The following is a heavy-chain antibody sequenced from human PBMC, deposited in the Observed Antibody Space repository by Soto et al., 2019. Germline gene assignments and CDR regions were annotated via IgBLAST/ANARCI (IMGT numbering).Heavy chain of an antibody. D-gene: IGHD2-2*01. CDR3: ASDCSSTSCYVRRWFDP. J-gene: IGHJ5*02. V-gene: IGHV3-21*01. Sequence: PGGSLRLSCAASGFTFSSYSMNWVRQAPGKGLEWVSSISSSSSYIYYADSVKGRFTISRDNAKNSLYLQMNSLRAEDTAVYYCASDCSSTSCYVRRWFDPWGQGTLVTVSS. CDR2: ISSSSSYI. CDR1: GFTFSSYS.